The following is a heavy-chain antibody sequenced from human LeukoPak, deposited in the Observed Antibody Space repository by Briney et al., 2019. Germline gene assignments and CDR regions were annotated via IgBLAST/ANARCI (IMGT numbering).Heavy chain of an antibody. CDR3: ARALPRYCSGGSCRDY. Sequence: GGSLRLSCAASGFTFSSYWMSWVRQAPGKGLEWVANIKQDGSEKYYVDSVKGRFTISRDNAKNSLCLQMNSLRAEDTAVYYCARALPRYCSGGSCRDYWGQGTLVTVSS. CDR2: IKQDGSEK. V-gene: IGHV3-7*01. D-gene: IGHD2-15*01. J-gene: IGHJ4*02. CDR1: GFTFSSYW.